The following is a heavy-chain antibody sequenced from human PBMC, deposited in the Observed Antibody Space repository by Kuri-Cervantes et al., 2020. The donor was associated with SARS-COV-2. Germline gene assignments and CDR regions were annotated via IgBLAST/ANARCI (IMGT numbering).Heavy chain of an antibody. CDR1: GDTFNSHT. V-gene: IGHV1-69*13. J-gene: IGHJ3*01. CDR2: IVPIFGTP. D-gene: IGHD1-7*01. CDR3: AATLELLPDDGFDV. Sequence: SVKVSCKASGDTFNSHTINWVRQAPGQGLEWMGGIVPIFGTPDYAQKFQGRVTITADTSIAYMELFSLRSDDTAVYYCAATLELLPDDGFDVWGHGTLVTVSS.